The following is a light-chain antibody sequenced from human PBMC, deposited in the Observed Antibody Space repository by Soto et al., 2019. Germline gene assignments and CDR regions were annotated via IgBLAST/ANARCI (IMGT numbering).Light chain of an antibody. CDR1: QSLFYTSNNNNY. CDR3: QQYYGIPYT. CDR2: WAS. Sequence: DIVMTQSPDSLAVSLGERATINCMSSQSLFYTSNNNNYLAWYQQKPGQPPKLLIYWASTRESGVPDRFSGSGSGTDFTLTISTLQAEDVAIYYCQQYYGIPYTFGQGTRLEIK. J-gene: IGKJ2*01. V-gene: IGKV4-1*01.